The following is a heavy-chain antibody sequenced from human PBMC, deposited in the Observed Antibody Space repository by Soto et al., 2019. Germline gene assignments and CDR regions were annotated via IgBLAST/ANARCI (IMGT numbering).Heavy chain of an antibody. CDR2: IIPNRGNA. J-gene: IGHJ3*02. V-gene: IGHV1-8*01. Sequence: GASVKVSCKASGYTFTSYDINWVRQAIGQGLEWMGRIIPNRGNAGYAQKFQGRVTITTDNSTSTAYMELSSLRSEDTAVYYCATSSGWYALDAFDIWGQGTMVTVSS. D-gene: IGHD6-19*01. CDR1: GYTFTSYD. CDR3: ATSSGWYALDAFDI.